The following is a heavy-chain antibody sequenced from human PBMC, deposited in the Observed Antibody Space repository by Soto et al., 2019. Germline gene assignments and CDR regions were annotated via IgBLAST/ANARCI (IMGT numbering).Heavy chain of an antibody. CDR3: ARLGYCSGGSCYGDPVYYYGMDV. V-gene: IGHV5-51*01. CDR2: IYPGDSDT. J-gene: IGHJ6*02. CDR1: GYSFPSYC. Sequence: GESLTISCKGSGYSFPSYCIGGVRHFPGQGPEXMGIIYPGDSDTRYSPSFQGQVTISADKSISTAYLQWSSLKASDTAMYYCARLGYCSGGSCYGDPVYYYGMDVWGQGTTVTVSS. D-gene: IGHD2-15*01.